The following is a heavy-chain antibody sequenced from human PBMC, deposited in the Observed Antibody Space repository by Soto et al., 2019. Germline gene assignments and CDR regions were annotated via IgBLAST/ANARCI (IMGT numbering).Heavy chain of an antibody. CDR2: IWYDGSNK. D-gene: IGHD5-12*01. CDR3: ARDRRWLQFYYYDYGMDV. Sequence: GGSLRLSCAASGFPFSIYGMHLVRQSPGKGLEWVAVIWYDGSNKYYADSVKGRFTIPRDNSKNTLYLQMNSLRAEDTAVYYCARDRRWLQFYYYDYGMDVWGQGTTVTVSS. J-gene: IGHJ6*02. V-gene: IGHV3-33*01. CDR1: GFPFSIYG.